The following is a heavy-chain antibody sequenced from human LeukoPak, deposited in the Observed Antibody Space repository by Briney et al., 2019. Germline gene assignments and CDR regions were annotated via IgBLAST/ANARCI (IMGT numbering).Heavy chain of an antibody. D-gene: IGHD3-10*01. CDR2: ISSSSSYI. J-gene: IGHJ4*02. CDR1: GFTFSSYS. CDR3: AKVGVLAGSKYFDY. Sequence: PGGSLRLSCAASGFTFSSYSMNWVRQAPGKGLEWVSLISSSSSYIYYVDSVKGRFTISRDNAKNSLYLQMNSLRVEDTAVYYCAKVGVLAGSKYFDYWGQGTLVTVSS. V-gene: IGHV3-21*01.